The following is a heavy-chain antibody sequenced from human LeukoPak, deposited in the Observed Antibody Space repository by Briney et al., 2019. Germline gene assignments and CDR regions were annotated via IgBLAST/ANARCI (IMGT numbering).Heavy chain of an antibody. J-gene: IGHJ4*02. CDR2: IWYDGSNK. CDR3: AKGNYYDSSGYLDY. V-gene: IGHV3-33*06. CDR1: GFTFSSYG. Sequence: GGSLRLSCAASGFTFSSYGMHWVRQAPGKGLEGVAVIWYDGSNKYYADSVKGRFTISRDNSKNTLYLQMNSLRAADTAVYYCAKGNYYDSSGYLDYWGQGPLVTVSS. D-gene: IGHD3-22*01.